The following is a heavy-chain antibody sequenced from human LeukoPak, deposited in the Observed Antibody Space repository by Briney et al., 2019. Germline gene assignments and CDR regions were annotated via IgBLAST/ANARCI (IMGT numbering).Heavy chain of an antibody. CDR3: AQYIRDSGTYYLDY. Sequence: SETLSLTCTVSGGSISSGGYYWSWIRQHPGKGLEWIGYIYYSGSTYYNPSLKSRVTISVDTSKNQFSLRLSSVTTADTAVYYCAQYIRDSGTYYLDYWGQGTLVTVSS. CDR1: GGSISSGGYY. CDR2: IYYSGST. D-gene: IGHD2-8*01. V-gene: IGHV4-31*03. J-gene: IGHJ4*02.